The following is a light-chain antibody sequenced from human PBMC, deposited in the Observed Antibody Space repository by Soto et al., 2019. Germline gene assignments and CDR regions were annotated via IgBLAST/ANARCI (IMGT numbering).Light chain of an antibody. CDR3: QQYNTYPLT. Sequence: DIHMTQSPSTLSTSVGDRVTITCRASQSIGTWLAWFQQKPGKAPKLLIYDASSLESGVPSRFRASGSGTDFNLTISRLQTDDFATYFCQQYNTYPLTFGGGTKVDIK. V-gene: IGKV1-5*01. CDR1: QSIGTW. CDR2: DAS. J-gene: IGKJ4*01.